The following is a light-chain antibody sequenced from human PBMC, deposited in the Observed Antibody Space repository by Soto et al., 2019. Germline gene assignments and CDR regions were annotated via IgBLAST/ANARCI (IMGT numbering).Light chain of an antibody. V-gene: IGLV1-47*02. J-gene: IGLJ3*02. Sequence: QSVLTQPPSASGTPGQRVTISCSGSSSNIGSNFVYWYQHLPGTAPKLLIYGNSNRPSGVPDRFSGSKSGTSASLAINGLQAEDEAHYYCQSYDNSLSGSWVFGGGTKLTVL. CDR1: SSNIGSNF. CDR2: GNS. CDR3: QSYDNSLSGSWV.